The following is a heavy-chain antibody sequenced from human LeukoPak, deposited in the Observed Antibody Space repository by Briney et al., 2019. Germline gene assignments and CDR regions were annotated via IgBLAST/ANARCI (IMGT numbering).Heavy chain of an antibody. CDR2: IVPAFGTT. CDR3: ARVGGPMVRGVFDS. J-gene: IGHJ4*02. V-gene: IGHV1-69*06. Sequence: ASVKVSCKAPGGTFSNYGFTWVRQAPGQGLECMGAIVPAFGTTNYAEKFQDRVTITADTPTSTVYMQLSSLRSEDTAVYYCARVGGPMVRGVFDSLGQGTLLTVSS. D-gene: IGHD3-10*01. CDR1: GGTFSNYG.